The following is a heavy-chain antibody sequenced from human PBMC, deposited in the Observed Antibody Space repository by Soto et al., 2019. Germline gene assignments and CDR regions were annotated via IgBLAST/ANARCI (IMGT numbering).Heavy chain of an antibody. J-gene: IGHJ4*02. CDR3: ARVAVYDYIWGSYRYHFDY. V-gene: IGHV3-48*01. CDR1: GFTFSSYS. D-gene: IGHD3-16*02. CDR2: ISSSSSTI. Sequence: PGGSLRLSCAGSGFTFSSYSMNWVRQAPGKGLEWVSYISSSSSTIYYADSVKGRFTISRDNAKNSLYLQMNSLRAEDTAVYYCARVAVYDYIWGSYRYHFDYWGQGTLVTVSS.